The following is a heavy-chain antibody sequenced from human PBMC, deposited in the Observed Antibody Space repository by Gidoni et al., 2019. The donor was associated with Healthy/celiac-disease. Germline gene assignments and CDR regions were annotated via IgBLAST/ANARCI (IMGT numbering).Heavy chain of an antibody. CDR2: IYPGDSDP. Sequence: EVQLVQSGAEVKKPGESLRISCKGSGYSFTSYWIGWVRQMPGKGLEWLGIIYPGDSDPRHSPSFQGQVTISADKSISTAYLQWSSLKASDTAMYYCARHHSGYDLRGGWFDPWGQGTLVTVSS. CDR3: ARHHSGYDLRGGWFDP. D-gene: IGHD5-12*01. CDR1: GYSFTSYW. V-gene: IGHV5-51*01. J-gene: IGHJ5*02.